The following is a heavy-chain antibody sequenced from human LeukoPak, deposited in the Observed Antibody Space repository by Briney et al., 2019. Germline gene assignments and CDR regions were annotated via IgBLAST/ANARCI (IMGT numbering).Heavy chain of an antibody. V-gene: IGHV1-69*05. CDR3: ARTPLYSSSWYSGDY. CDR2: IIPIFGTA. Sequence: GASVKVFCKASGGTFSSYAISWVRQAPGQGLEWMGGIIPIFGTANYAQKFQGRVTITTDESTSTAYMELSSLRSEDTAVYYCARTPLYSSSWYSGDYWGQGTLVTVSS. J-gene: IGHJ4*02. D-gene: IGHD6-13*01. CDR1: GGTFSSYA.